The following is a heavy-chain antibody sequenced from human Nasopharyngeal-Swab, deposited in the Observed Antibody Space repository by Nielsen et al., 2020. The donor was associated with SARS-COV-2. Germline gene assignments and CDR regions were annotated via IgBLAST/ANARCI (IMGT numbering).Heavy chain of an antibody. V-gene: IGHV3-74*01. CDR2: IDEHGSTI. CDR3: GRDLGGRFST. Sequence: GESLKISRVASGFTFSSYWMHWVRQVPGKGLVWVSRIDEHGSTINHADSVEGRFTISRDNAKNTLFLQMNSLRAEDTAVYYCGRDLGGRFSTWGQGTLVTVSS. CDR1: GFTFSSYW. D-gene: IGHD3-16*01. J-gene: IGHJ5*02.